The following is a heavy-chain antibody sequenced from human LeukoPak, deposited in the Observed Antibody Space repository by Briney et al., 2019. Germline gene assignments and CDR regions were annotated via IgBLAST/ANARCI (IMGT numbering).Heavy chain of an antibody. CDR1: GFTVSSNY. V-gene: IGHV3-53*01. CDR2: IYSGGST. J-gene: IGHJ6*03. Sequence: GGSLRLSCAASGFTVSSNYMSWVRQAPGKGLEWVSVIYSGGSTYYADSVKGRFTVSRDNSKNTLYLQMNSLRAEDTAVYYCARGSHSNYYYYYMDVWGKGTTVTVSS. D-gene: IGHD4-11*01. CDR3: ARGSHSNYYYYYMDV.